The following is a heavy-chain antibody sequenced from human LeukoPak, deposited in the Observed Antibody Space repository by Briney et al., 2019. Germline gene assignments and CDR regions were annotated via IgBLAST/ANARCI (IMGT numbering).Heavy chain of an antibody. V-gene: IGHV5-51*01. CDR3: ARRSPGMRFDY. J-gene: IGHJ4*02. CDR1: GYSFSSYW. Sequence: GESLKISCKGSGYSFSSYWIGWVRQLPGKVLEWMGIIYPGDSDTSYSPSFQGQVTISADKSISAAYLQWSLLTASATAMYYCARRSPGMRFDYWGQGTLVTVSS. CDR2: IYPGDSDT.